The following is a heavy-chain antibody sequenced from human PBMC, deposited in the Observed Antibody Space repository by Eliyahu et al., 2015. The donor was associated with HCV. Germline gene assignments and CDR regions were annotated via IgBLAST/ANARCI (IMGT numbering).Heavy chain of an antibody. CDR2: INHSGST. V-gene: IGHV4-34*01. D-gene: IGHD4-23*01. CDR3: ARGNGGNFTFDY. J-gene: IGHJ4*02. Sequence: QVQLQQWGAGLLKPSETLSLTCAVYGGSFSGYYWSWIRQPPGKGLEWIGEINHSGSTNYNPSLKSRVTISVDTSKNQFSLKLSSVTAADTTVYYCARGNGGNFTFDYWGQGTLVTVSS. CDR1: GGSFSGYY.